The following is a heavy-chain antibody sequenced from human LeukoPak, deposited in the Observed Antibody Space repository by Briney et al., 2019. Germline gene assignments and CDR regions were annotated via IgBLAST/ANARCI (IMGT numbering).Heavy chain of an antibody. CDR3: ARVSGRFTWYFDL. V-gene: IGHV4-39*07. CDR1: GDSISSSSYY. Sequence: PSETLSLTCTVSGDSISSSSYYWGWIRQPPGKGLEWIGSIFHSGSTYYNPSLKSRVTISVDTSKNQFFLKLSSVTAADTAVYYCARVSGRFTWYFDLWGRGTLVTVSS. CDR2: IFHSGST. J-gene: IGHJ2*01.